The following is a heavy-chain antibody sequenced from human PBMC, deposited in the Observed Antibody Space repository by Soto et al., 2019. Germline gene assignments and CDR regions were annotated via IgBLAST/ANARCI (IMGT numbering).Heavy chain of an antibody. CDR2: ISYSGTT. D-gene: IGHD6-19*01. J-gene: IGHJ4*02. CDR1: GDSIRGDY. CDR3: ARDTHDFSGWYEDD. Sequence: ETLSLTCTASGDSIRGDYWSWIRQPPGKRLEWIAYISYSGTTNYNPSLKSRVTISLDTSNNQLSLKMTSVTAADTAMYYCARDTHDFSGWYEDDWGKGTLVTVSS. V-gene: IGHV4-59*01.